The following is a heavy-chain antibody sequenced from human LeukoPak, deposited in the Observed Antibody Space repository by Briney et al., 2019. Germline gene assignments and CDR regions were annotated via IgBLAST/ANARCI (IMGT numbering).Heavy chain of an antibody. Sequence: SETLSLTCTVSGGSISSSSYYWGWIRQPPGKGLEWIGSIYYSGSTYYNPSLKSRVTISVDTSKNQFSLKLSSVTAADTAVYYCARLYCSGGSCAAGFDYRGQGTLVTVSS. J-gene: IGHJ4*02. CDR3: ARLYCSGGSCAAGFDY. V-gene: IGHV4-39*01. D-gene: IGHD2-15*01. CDR2: IYYSGST. CDR1: GGSISSSSYY.